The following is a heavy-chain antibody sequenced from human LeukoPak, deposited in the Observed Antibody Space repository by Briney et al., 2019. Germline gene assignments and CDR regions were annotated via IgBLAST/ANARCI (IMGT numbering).Heavy chain of an antibody. D-gene: IGHD3-10*01. CDR1: GFTFDDYA. V-gene: IGHV3-9*01. J-gene: IGHJ4*02. CDR3: AKDGNYYGSGSYPTTFDY. Sequence: PGGCLRLSCAASGFTFDDYAMHWVRQAPGKGLEWVSGIIWNSGSIGYADSVKGRFTISRDNAKNSLYLQMNSLRAEDTALYYCAKDGNYYGSGSYPTTFDYWGQGTLVTVSS. CDR2: IIWNSGSI.